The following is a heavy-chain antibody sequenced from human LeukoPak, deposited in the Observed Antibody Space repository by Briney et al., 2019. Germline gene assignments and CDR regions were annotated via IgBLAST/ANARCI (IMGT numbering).Heavy chain of an antibody. Sequence: ASVKVSSTASVYTFTGYYMHWVRQAPGQGLEWMVWINPNSGGTNYAQKFQGRVTMTRDTSISTAYMELSRLRSDDTAVYYCARDLYYDFWSAASSGYFDYWGQGTLVTVSS. D-gene: IGHD3-3*01. CDR1: VYTFTGYY. CDR3: ARDLYYDFWSAASSGYFDY. CDR2: INPNSGGT. V-gene: IGHV1-2*02. J-gene: IGHJ4*02.